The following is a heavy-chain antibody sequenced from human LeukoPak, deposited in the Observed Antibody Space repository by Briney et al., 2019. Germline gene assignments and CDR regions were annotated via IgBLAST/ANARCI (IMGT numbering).Heavy chain of an antibody. J-gene: IGHJ6*03. CDR1: GGTFSSYA. CDR2: IIPIFGTA. D-gene: IGHD2-15*01. Sequence: SVKVPCKASGGTFSSYAISWVRQAPGQGLEWMGRIIPIFGTANYAQKFQGRVTITTDESTSTAYMELSSLRSEDTAVYYCARDLYCSGGSCYSYYYYYYMDVWGKGTTVTVSS. V-gene: IGHV1-69*05. CDR3: ARDLYCSGGSCYSYYYYYYMDV.